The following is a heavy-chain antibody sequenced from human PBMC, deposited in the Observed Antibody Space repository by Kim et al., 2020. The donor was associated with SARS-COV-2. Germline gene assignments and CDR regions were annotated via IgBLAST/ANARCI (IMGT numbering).Heavy chain of an antibody. Sequence: SETLSLTCTVSGGSISSYYWSWIRQPPGKGLEWIGYIYYSGSTNYNPSLKSRVTISVDTSKNQFSLKLSSVTAADTAVYYCASMGDSDYASLMDREYYFDYWGQGTLVTVSS. CDR2: IYYSGST. CDR1: GGSISSYY. J-gene: IGHJ4*02. D-gene: IGHD4-17*01. V-gene: IGHV4-59*13. CDR3: ASMGDSDYASLMDREYYFDY.